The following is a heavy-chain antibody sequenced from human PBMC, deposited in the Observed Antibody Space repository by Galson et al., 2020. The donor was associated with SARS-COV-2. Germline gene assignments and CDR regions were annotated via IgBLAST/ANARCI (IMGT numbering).Heavy chain of an antibody. CDR1: GFTFTIYS. Sequence: GQSLTPSCPASGFTFTIYSIHCVRQAPDNGLEWVAIISYEGSDKYYAGSEEGRFTTPRDNPTNTLFMQMNRLGAEETAVYYCTSVKSTVYTNDAFDVWGQGTLVTVSS. D-gene: IGHD2-2*01. V-gene: IGHV3-30*04. J-gene: IGHJ3*01. CDR2: ISYEGSDK. CDR3: TSVKSTVYTNDAFDV.